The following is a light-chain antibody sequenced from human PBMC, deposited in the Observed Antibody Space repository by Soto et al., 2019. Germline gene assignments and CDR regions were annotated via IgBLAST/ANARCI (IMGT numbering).Light chain of an antibody. CDR1: SSDIGHYDY. Sequence: QSVLTQPASVSGSPGQSITISCTGTSSDIGHYDYVSWYQQHPSKAPKLIVYEASNRPSGVPDRFSGSKSGNTASLTISGLQAADEADYYCSLYTSENTYVFGTGTKVTVL. CDR2: EAS. CDR3: SLYTSENTYV. V-gene: IGLV2-14*01. J-gene: IGLJ1*01.